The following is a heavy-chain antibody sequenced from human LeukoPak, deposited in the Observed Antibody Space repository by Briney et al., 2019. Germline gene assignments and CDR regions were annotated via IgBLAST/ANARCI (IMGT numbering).Heavy chain of an antibody. J-gene: IGHJ4*02. CDR1: GFIFDDYA. D-gene: IGHD3-22*01. CDR3: ARDLRSSGYYAFDY. V-gene: IGHV3-9*01. CDR2: ISWNSGNI. Sequence: GGSLRLSCAASGFIFDDYAMHWVRQTPGKGLEWVSSISWNSGNIDYADSVKGRFTTSRDNAKNSLYLQMNSLRAEDTAVYYCARDLRSSGYYAFDYWGQGTLVTVSS.